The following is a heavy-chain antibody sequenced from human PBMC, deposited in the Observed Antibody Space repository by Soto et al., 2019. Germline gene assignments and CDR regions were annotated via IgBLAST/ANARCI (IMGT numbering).Heavy chain of an antibody. CDR1: GFTFSSYW. Sequence: GSLRLSCAASGFTFSSYWMHWVRQAPGKGLVWVSRINSDGSSTSYADSVKGRFTISRDNAKNTLYLQMNSLRAEDTAVYYCAREGGGYSYGYAYYYGMDVWGQGTTVTVSS. V-gene: IGHV3-74*01. D-gene: IGHD5-18*01. CDR3: AREGGGYSYGYAYYYGMDV. J-gene: IGHJ6*02. CDR2: INSDGSST.